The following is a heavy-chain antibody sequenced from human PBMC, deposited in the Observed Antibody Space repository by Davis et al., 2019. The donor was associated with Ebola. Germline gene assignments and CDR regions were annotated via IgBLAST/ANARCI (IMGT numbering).Heavy chain of an antibody. CDR3: ARDGEQWLPHYYGMDV. V-gene: IGHV1-18*04. J-gene: IGHJ6*02. CDR1: GYTFTSYG. CDR2: INPYSGNT. Sequence: AASVKVSCKASGYTFTSYGISWARQAPGQGLEWMGWINPYSGNTNYAQKLQGKVTMTTDTSTSTAYMDLRILTSDDTAVFYCARDGEQWLPHYYGMDVWCQGTTVTVSS. D-gene: IGHD6-19*01.